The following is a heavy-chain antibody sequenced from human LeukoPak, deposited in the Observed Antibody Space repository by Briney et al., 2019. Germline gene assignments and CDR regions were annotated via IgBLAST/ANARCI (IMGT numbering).Heavy chain of an antibody. V-gene: IGHV3-48*01. CDR3: ASTVTYGD. CDR1: GFTFSSYG. D-gene: IGHD4-17*01. J-gene: IGHJ4*02. Sequence: PGGSLRLSCAASGFTFSSYGMHWVRQAPGKGLEWVSYISSSSSTIYYADSVKGRFTISRDNAKNSLYLQMNSLRAEDTAVYYCASTVTYGDWGQGTLVTVSS. CDR2: ISSSSSTI.